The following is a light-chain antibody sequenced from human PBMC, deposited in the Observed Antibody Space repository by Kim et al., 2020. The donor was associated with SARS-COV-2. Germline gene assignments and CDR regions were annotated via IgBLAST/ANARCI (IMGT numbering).Light chain of an antibody. CDR2: DAS. V-gene: IGKV1-27*01. CDR3: QKYNSAPWT. J-gene: IGKJ1*01. Sequence: AAVGDRVTIHCRRNRDSKNYLAWYRQKPGRVPEGLIYDASILQAGVPSRISGSGSGADFTLTINSMQPDDVATYYCQKYNSAPWTFGQGTKVDIK. CDR1: RDSKNY.